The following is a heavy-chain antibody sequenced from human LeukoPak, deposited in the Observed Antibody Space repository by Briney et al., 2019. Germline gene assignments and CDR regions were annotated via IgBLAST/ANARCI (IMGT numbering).Heavy chain of an antibody. CDR3: ARGVMDYYYYMDV. CDR2: ISGSGTTT. Sequence: GGSLRLSCEISGFTFKNYAMSWVRQAPGKGLEWVSTISGSGTTTYYADSVKGRLTISRDNSNNTLYLQMNSLRVGDTAVYYCARGVMDYYYYMDVWGKGTTVTVSS. D-gene: IGHD2-8*01. J-gene: IGHJ6*03. V-gene: IGHV3-23*01. CDR1: GFTFKNYA.